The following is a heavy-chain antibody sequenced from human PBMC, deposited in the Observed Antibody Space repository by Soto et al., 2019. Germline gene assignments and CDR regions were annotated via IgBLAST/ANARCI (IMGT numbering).Heavy chain of an antibody. CDR2: IYYSGSA. J-gene: IGHJ6*02. Sequence: QVQLQESGPGLVKPSQTLSLTCTVSGGSISSDDYYWSWIRQPPGKGLEWIGYIYYSGSAYYTPSLQSRVSTSIATSKNQFSLKLTSVTATDTAVYFCARGAALNTYYNYYGMDVWGQGTTVTVSS. CDR3: ARGAALNTYYNYYGMDV. V-gene: IGHV4-30-4*01. CDR1: GGSISSDDYY. D-gene: IGHD6-25*01.